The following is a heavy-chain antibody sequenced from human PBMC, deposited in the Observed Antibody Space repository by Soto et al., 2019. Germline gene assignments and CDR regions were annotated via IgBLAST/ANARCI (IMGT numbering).Heavy chain of an antibody. CDR2: VSAGGGTT. J-gene: IGHJ4*02. Sequence: EVQLLESGGGLGQPGGSLRLSCAASGFSFSNYAMNWVRQAPGKGLEWVSSVSAGGGTTFYADSVKGRFTISRDNSKNTLYLQMNSLRAEDTAVYYCATRLPGAGCLDYWVQGTLVTVSS. V-gene: IGHV3-23*01. CDR3: ATRLPGAGCLDY. D-gene: IGHD7-27*01. CDR1: GFSFSNYA.